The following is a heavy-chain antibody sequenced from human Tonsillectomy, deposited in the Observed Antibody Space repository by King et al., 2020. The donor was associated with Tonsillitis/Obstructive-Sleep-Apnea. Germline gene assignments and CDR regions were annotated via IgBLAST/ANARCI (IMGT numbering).Heavy chain of an antibody. CDR2: IYYSGST. CDR3: AGNTGYSTYPFDY. CDR1: GGSISSSSYY. D-gene: IGHD6-13*01. Sequence: QLQESGPGLVKPSETLSLTCTVSGGSISSSSYYWGWIRQPPGKGLEWIGSIYYSGSTYYNPSLKSRVTISVDTSKNQFSLKLSSVTAADAAVYYCAGNTGYSTYPFDYWGQGTLVTVSS. V-gene: IGHV4-39*01. J-gene: IGHJ4*02.